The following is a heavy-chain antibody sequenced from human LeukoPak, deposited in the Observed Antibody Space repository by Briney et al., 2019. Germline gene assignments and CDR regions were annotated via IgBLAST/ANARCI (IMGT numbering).Heavy chain of an antibody. Sequence: GASVKVSCKASGDTFSSYAISWVRQAPGQGLEWMGRIIPILGIANYAQKFQGRVTITADKSTSTAYMELSSLRSEDTAVYYCARDSFYYFDYWGQGTLVTVSS. J-gene: IGHJ4*02. CDR1: GDTFSSYA. V-gene: IGHV1-69*04. CDR2: IIPILGIA. CDR3: ARDSFYYFDY.